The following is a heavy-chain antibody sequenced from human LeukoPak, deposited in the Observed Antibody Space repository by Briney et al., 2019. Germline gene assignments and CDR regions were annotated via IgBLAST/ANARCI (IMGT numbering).Heavy chain of an antibody. D-gene: IGHD6-13*01. CDR2: VSAYNADT. CDR3: ATQQYGLFEY. V-gene: IGHV1-18*04. Sequence: GESLKISCKGSGYSFTSYWIGWVRQMPGKGLEWMGWVSAYNADTMYAQKLQGRVTMTTDISTNTAYMELRSLTSDDTAVYHCATQQYGLFEYWGQGTLVTVSS. J-gene: IGHJ4*02. CDR1: GYSFTSYW.